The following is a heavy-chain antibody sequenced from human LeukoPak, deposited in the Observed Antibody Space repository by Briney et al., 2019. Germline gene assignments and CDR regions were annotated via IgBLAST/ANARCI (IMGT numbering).Heavy chain of an antibody. J-gene: IGHJ4*02. D-gene: IGHD6-13*01. CDR1: GGSINSNRYY. V-gene: IGHV4-39*01. Sequence: SETLSLTCTVSGGSINSNRYYWGWIRQPPGKGLEWIGSIYYSGSTYYNPSLKSRVTISLDTSKNQFSLKLSSVTAADTAVYFCARQGRQQLVPEFDYWGQGTLVTVSS. CDR3: ARQGRQQLVPEFDY. CDR2: IYYSGST.